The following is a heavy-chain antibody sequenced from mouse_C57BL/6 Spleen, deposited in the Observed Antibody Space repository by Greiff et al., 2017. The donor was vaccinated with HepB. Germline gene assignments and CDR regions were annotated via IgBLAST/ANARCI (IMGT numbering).Heavy chain of an antibody. V-gene: IGHV1-81*01. D-gene: IGHD1-1*01. CDR1: GYTFTSYG. CDR2: IYPRSGNT. J-gene: IGHJ2*01. CDR3: ARGGVYYYGSSYMYYYDY. Sequence: VQLQQSGAELARPGASVKLSCKASGYTFTSYGISWVKQRTGQGLEWIGEIYPRSGNTYYNEKFKGKATLTADKSSSTAYMELRMLTSEDSAVYFCARGGVYYYGSSYMYYYDYWGHGPTLTVSS.